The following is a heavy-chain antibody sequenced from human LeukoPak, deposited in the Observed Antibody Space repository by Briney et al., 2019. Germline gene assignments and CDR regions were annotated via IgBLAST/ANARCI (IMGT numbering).Heavy chain of an antibody. CDR1: GFTFSIYW. J-gene: IGHJ4*02. CDR2: MNSDGSNT. CDR3: ARGLGAYQFDY. D-gene: IGHD2-2*01. Sequence: GGSLRLSCAASGFTFSIYWMHWVRHAPGKGLVWISAMNSDGSNTRYADSVKGRFTISRDNAKNTLYLQVDSLRAEDTAVYYCARGLGAYQFDYWGQGTLVTVSS. V-gene: IGHV3-74*01.